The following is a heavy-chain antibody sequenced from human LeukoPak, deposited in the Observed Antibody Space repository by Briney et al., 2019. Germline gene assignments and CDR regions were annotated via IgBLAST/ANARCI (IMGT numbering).Heavy chain of an antibody. CDR2: ICGDDRK. V-gene: IGHV2-5*02. CDR1: GFSLTTSGVG. CDR3: AHSTNSGWNPLVQ. Sequence: SAPTLVKPTQTLTLTCTFSGFSLTTSGVGVGWIRQPPGKALEWIALICGDDRKRYSPSLKSRLTSTKDTSKNQVVLTMTNLDPVDTATYYCAHSTNSGWNPLVQWGQGNRATVSS. J-gene: IGHJ4*02. D-gene: IGHD6-19*01.